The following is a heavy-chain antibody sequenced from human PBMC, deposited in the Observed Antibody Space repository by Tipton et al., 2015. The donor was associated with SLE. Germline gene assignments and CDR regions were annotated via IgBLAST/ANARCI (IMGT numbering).Heavy chain of an antibody. CDR3: ARGLPATSWFDP. J-gene: IGHJ5*02. CDR1: GGSINSYY. CDR2: INHSGST. V-gene: IGHV4-34*01. D-gene: IGHD1-26*01. Sequence: TLSLTCTVSGGSINSYYWSWIRQPPGKGLEWIGEINHSGSTNYNPSLKSRVTISVDTSKNQFSLKLSSVTAADTAVYYCARGLPATSWFDPWGQGTLVTVSS.